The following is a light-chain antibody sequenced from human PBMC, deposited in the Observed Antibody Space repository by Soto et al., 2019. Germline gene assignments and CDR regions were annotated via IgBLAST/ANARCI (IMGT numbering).Light chain of an antibody. V-gene: IGKV4-1*01. J-gene: IGKJ2*01. Sequence: DIVMTPSPDSLAVSLGERATINCKSSQSILYSSNNKEYLAWYQQKPGQPPKLLIYWASTRESGVPDRFSGSGSGTDFTLTISSLQAEDVAVYYCQQYYSTPRTFGQGTKLEIK. CDR3: QQYYSTPRT. CDR2: WAS. CDR1: QSILYSSNNKEY.